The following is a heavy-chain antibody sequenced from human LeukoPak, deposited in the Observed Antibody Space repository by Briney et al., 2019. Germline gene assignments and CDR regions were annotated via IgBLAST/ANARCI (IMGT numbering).Heavy chain of an antibody. J-gene: IGHJ6*02. CDR2: IIPIFGTA. Sequence: ASVKVSCKASGYTFTSYYMHWVRQAPGQGLEWMGGIIPIFGTANYAQKFQGRVTITADESTSTAYMELSSLRSEDTAVYYCARGPPELAVDYYYYGMDVWGQGTTVTVSS. D-gene: IGHD6-19*01. CDR1: GYTFTSYY. V-gene: IGHV1-69*13. CDR3: ARGPPELAVDYYYYGMDV.